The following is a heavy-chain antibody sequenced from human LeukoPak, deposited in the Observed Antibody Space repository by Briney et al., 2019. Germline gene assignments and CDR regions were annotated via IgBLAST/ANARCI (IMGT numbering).Heavy chain of an antibody. D-gene: IGHD6-19*01. CDR1: GYTFTSYG. CDR2: ISAYNGNT. CDR3: ARDLGIAVAGTSGY. V-gene: IGHV1-18*01. J-gene: IGHJ4*02. Sequence: RASVKVSCKASGYTFTSYGIRWVRQAPGQGLEWMGWISAYNGNTNYAQKLQGRVTMTTDTSTRTAYMELRGLRSDDTAVYYCARDLGIAVAGTSGYWGQGTLVTVSS.